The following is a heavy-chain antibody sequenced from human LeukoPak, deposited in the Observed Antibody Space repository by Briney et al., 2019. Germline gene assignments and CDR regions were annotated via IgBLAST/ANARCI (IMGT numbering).Heavy chain of an antibody. D-gene: IGHD6-13*01. CDR3: AREGYSSSYFDY. J-gene: IGHJ4*02. V-gene: IGHV4-34*01. CDR2: INHSGST. CDR1: GGSFSGYY. Sequence: SETLSLTCAVYGGSFSGYYWSWIRQPPGKGLEWIGEINHSGSTNYNPSLKSRVTISVDTSKNQFSLKLSSVTAADTAVYYCAREGYSSSYFDYWGQGTLVTVSS.